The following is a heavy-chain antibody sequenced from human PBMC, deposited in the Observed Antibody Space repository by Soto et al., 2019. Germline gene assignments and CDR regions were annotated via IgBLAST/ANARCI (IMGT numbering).Heavy chain of an antibody. D-gene: IGHD2-15*01. CDR3: ARGDRFRCSGGRCFSDGLFYY. CDR2: INGSSSTI. J-gene: IGHJ4*02. V-gene: IGHV3-48*02. Sequence: EVQLVESGGGLVQPGGSLRLSCSASGFTFSAYTMNWVRQAPGKGLEWVSYINGSSSTIYYADSVKGRFTISRDNAENSLYLPMNSPRDEDTAVYYCARGDRFRCSGGRCFSDGLFYYWGQGTLVTVSS. CDR1: GFTFSAYT.